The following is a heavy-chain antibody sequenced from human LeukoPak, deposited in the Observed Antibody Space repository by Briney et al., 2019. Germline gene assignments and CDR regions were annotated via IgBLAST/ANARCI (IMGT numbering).Heavy chain of an antibody. J-gene: IGHJ6*03. CDR3: AREGQLNYDFWSGSTNYYYYMDV. V-gene: IGHV3-20*04. Sequence: GGSLRLSCAASGFTFDDYGMGWVRQAPGKGLEWVSGINWNGGSTGYADSVKGRLTISRDNAKNSLYLQMNSLRAEDTALYYCAREGQLNYDFWSGSTNYYYYMDVWGKGTTVTVSS. D-gene: IGHD3-3*01. CDR1: GFTFDDYG. CDR2: INWNGGST.